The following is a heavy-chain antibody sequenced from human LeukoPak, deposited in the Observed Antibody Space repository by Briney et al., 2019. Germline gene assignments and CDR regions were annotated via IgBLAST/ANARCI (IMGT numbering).Heavy chain of an antibody. CDR2: ISNSDDST. Sequence: GESLRLSCAASGFTLSTYAMSWVRQAPEKGLEWVSTISNSDDSTYYADSVKGRFTISRDNSENTLYLQMNSLRAEDTAVYYSAKGRGWLQFFDYWGQGTLVTVSS. CDR1: GFTLSTYA. V-gene: IGHV3-23*01. J-gene: IGHJ4*02. CDR3: AKGRGWLQFFDY. D-gene: IGHD5-24*01.